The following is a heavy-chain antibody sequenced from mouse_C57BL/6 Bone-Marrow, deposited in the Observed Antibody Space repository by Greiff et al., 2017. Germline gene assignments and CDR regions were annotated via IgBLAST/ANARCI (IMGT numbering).Heavy chain of an antibody. Sequence: QVQLQQSGAELVRPGTSVKMSCKASGYTFTNYWIGWAKQRPGHGLEWIGDIYPGGGYTNYNEKFKGKATLTADKSSSTAYMQFSSLTSADSAIYYCSRIGSYREHYAIDYWGQGTSVTVSS. CDR1: GYTFTNYW. CDR3: SRIGSYREHYAIDY. J-gene: IGHJ4*01. D-gene: IGHD2-14*01. V-gene: IGHV1-63*01. CDR2: IYPGGGYT.